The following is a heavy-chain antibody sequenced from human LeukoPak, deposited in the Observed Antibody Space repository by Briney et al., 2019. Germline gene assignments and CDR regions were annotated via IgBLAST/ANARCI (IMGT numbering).Heavy chain of an antibody. CDR2: IYTSGST. J-gene: IGHJ6*03. Sequence: SETLSLTCTVSGGSISSGSYYWSWIRQPAGKGLESIGRIYTSGSTNYNPSLKSRVTISVDTSKNQFSLKLSSVTAADTAVYYCARRGLAGTDYYYYMDVWGKGTTVTVSS. V-gene: IGHV4-61*02. CDR3: ARRGLAGTDYYYYMDV. D-gene: IGHD6-19*01. CDR1: GGSISSGSYY.